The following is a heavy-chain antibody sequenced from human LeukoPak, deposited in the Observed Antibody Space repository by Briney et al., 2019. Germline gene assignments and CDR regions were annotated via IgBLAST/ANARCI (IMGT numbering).Heavy chain of an antibody. D-gene: IGHD3-3*01. J-gene: IGHJ4*02. V-gene: IGHV3-30*18. CDR3: AKGFYDFWSGRPDY. CDR1: GFTFSSYG. Sequence: GGSLRLSCAASGFTFSSYGTHWVRQAPGKGLEWVAVISYDGSNKYYADSVKGRFTISRDNAKNSLYLQMNSLRAEDTAVYYCAKGFYDFWSGRPDYWGQGTLVTVSS. CDR2: ISYDGSNK.